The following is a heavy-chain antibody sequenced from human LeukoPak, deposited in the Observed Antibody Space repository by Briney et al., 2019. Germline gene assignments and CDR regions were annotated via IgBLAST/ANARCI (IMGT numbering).Heavy chain of an antibody. J-gene: IGHJ4*02. CDR3: ARGADQYDYSNYRTDY. CDR1: GYTFTSYG. D-gene: IGHD4-11*01. Sequence: ASVKVSCKASGYTFTSYGISWVRQAPGQGLEWMGWICAYNGNTNYAQKLQGRVTMTTDTSTSTAYMELRSLRSDDTAVYYCARGADQYDYSNYRTDYWGQGTLVTVSS. V-gene: IGHV1-18*01. CDR2: ICAYNGNT.